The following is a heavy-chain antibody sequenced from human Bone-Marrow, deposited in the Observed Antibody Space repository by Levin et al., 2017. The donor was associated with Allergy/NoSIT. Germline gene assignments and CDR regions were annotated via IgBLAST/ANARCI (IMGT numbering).Heavy chain of an antibody. CDR3: AKSLVTNWGSLELYYYYYGMDV. CDR1: GFTFSSYG. V-gene: IGHV3-30*18. CDR2: ISYDGSNK. J-gene: IGHJ6*02. Sequence: PGGSLRLSCAASGFTFSSYGMHWVRQAPGKGLEWVAVISYDGSNKYYADSVKGRFTISRDNSKNTLYLQMNSLRAEDTAVYYCAKSLVTNWGSLELYYYYYGMDVWGQGTTVTVSS. D-gene: IGHD7-27*01.